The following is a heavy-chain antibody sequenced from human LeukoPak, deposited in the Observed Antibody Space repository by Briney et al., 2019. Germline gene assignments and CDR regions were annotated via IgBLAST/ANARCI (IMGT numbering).Heavy chain of an antibody. D-gene: IGHD3-16*01. CDR3: ARTPPGGDVDH. CDR2: IYYSGST. Sequence: SETLSLTCSVSGGSISSYYWSWIRQPPGKGLEWIGYIYYSGSTKYNPSLKSRVTISGDTSKNQFSLKLSSVTAADTAVYYCARTPPGGDVDHWGEGTLVTVSS. V-gene: IGHV4-59*01. CDR1: GGSISSYY. J-gene: IGHJ4*02.